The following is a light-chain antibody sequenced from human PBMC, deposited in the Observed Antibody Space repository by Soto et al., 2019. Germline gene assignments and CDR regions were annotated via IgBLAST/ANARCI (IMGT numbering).Light chain of an antibody. Sequence: EIVMTQSPATLSVSPGERATLSCRASQSVSSNLAWYQQKPSQAPRLLIYGASTRATGIPARFSGSGSGTDFTLTINSLEPEDFAVYYCQQRSNWITFGQGTRLEIK. CDR1: QSVSSN. J-gene: IGKJ5*01. CDR3: QQRSNWIT. CDR2: GAS. V-gene: IGKV3-15*01.